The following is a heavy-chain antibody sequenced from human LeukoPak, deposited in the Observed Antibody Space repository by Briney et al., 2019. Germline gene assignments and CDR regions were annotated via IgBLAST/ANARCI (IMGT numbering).Heavy chain of an antibody. CDR2: ISAGGDST. CDR3: AKKGNYCSGGSCYSDYYYYYMDV. V-gene: IGHV3-23*01. D-gene: IGHD2-15*01. J-gene: IGHJ6*03. CDR1: GFTFSSYA. Sequence: GGSLRLSCAASGFTFSSYALTWARQAPGDGLEWVSSISAGGDSTSYSDSVKGRFTMFRDNSKNTLYLQMNSLRAEDTAIYYCAKKGNYCSGGSCYSDYYYYYMDVWGKGTTVTVSS.